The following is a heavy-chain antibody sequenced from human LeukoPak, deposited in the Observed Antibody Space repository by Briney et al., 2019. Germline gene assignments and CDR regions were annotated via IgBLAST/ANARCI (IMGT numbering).Heavy chain of an antibody. CDR1: GFTFSSHA. J-gene: IGHJ6*03. Sequence: GGSLRLSCAASGFTFSSHAMSWVRQAPGKGLEWVSAISGSGGSTYYADSVKGRFTISRDNSKNTLYLQMNSLRAEDTAVYYCAKGTGATYYYYYYMDVWGKGTTVTVSS. CDR3: AKGTGATYYYYYYMDV. V-gene: IGHV3-23*01. CDR2: ISGSGGST. D-gene: IGHD1-26*01.